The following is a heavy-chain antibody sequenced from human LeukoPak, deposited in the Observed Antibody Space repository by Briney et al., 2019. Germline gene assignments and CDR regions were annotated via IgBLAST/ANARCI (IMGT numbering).Heavy chain of an antibody. D-gene: IGHD1-26*01. CDR1: GFTFSSYA. CDR2: IEEDGSAK. V-gene: IGHV3-7*01. J-gene: IGHJ4*02. CDR3: ARATLENTGNSY. Sequence: PGRSLRLSCAASGFTFSSYAMHWVRQAPGKGLEWVANIEEDGSAKYYVDSVKGRFTISRDNAKNALYLQMNSLRVEDTAIYYCARATLENTGNSYWGQGTLVTVSS.